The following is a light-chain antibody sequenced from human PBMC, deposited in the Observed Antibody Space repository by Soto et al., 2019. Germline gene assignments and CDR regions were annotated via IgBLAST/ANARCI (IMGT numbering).Light chain of an antibody. CDR3: SSYTSSSTRV. V-gene: IGLV2-14*01. CDR1: SSDVGGYNY. CDR2: EVS. J-gene: IGLJ1*01. Sequence: QSALTQPASVSGSPGQSITISCTGTSSDVGGYNYVSWYQKHPGKAPKLMIYEVSNRPSGVSNRFSGSKSGKMASLTISGLQAEDEADYYCSSYTSSSTRVFGTGTKLTVL.